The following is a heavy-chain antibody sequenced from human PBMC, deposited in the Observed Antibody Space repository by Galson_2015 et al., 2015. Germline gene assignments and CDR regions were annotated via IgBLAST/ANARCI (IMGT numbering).Heavy chain of an antibody. CDR1: GFTFSSYS. CDR3: ARDGFPAPYYYYYYMDV. J-gene: IGHJ6*03. CDR2: ISSSSSYI. V-gene: IGHV3-21*01. D-gene: IGHD3-10*01. Sequence: SLRLSCAASGFTFSSYSMNWVRQAPGKGLEWVSSISSSSSYIYYADSVKGRFTISRDNAKNSLYLQMNSLRAEDTAVYYCARDGFPAPYYYYYYMDVWGKGTTVTVSS.